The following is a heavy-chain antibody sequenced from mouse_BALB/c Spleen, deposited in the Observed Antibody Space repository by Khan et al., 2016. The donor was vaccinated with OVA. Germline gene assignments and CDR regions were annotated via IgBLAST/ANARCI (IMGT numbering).Heavy chain of an antibody. J-gene: IGHJ3*01. Sequence: VQLKQSGPDLVKPGASVKISCKASGYSFTLYYMTWVRQSHGKSPEWIGRVNPNNGDTNYNQNFKGKAILTVDKSSNTAYMELRSLTSEDSAFFYCARGYEFFPYWGQGTLVTVSA. D-gene: IGHD2-12*01. CDR1: GYSFTLYY. CDR3: ARGYEFFPY. V-gene: IGHV1-26*01. CDR2: VNPNNGDT.